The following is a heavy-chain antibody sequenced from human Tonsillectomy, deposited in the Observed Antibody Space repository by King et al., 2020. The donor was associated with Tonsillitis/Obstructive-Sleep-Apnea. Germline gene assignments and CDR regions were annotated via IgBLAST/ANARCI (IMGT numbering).Heavy chain of an antibody. Sequence: VQLVESGGGLVQPGTSLTLSCAGSAFTFENYAMHWVRQAPGKGLEWVSGISWNSGTIDYADSVRGRFTISRDNAKNSLYLQMNNLRVEDTAFYYCAKGDLWGQGTLVTGPS. V-gene: IGHV3-9*01. CDR3: AKGDL. CDR1: AFTFENYA. CDR2: ISWNSGTI. J-gene: IGHJ4*02.